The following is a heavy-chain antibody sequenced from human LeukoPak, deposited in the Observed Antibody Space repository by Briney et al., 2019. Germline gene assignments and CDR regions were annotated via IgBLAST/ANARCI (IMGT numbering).Heavy chain of an antibody. CDR1: GYTFTSYY. J-gene: IGHJ4*02. D-gene: IGHD3-9*01. CDR3: ARERDLDRVFDY. V-gene: IGHV1-46*01. Sequence: ASVKVSCKASGYTFTSYYMHWVRQAPGEGLEWMGIINPTVGSTSYTQKFQGRVTMTRDTSTSTVYMELSSVRFEDTAVYFCARERDLDRVFDYWGQGTLVTVSS. CDR2: INPTVGST.